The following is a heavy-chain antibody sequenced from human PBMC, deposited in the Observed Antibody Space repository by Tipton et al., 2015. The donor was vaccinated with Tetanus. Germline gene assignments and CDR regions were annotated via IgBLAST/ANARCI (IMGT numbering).Heavy chain of an antibody. V-gene: IGHV4-34*01. CDR2: INHSGST. Sequence: LRLSCAVYGGSFSGYYWSWIRQPPGKGLEWIGEINHSGSTNYNPSLKSRVTISVDTSKNQFSLKLSSVTAADTAVYYCARKRRGYSYGPPQYYFDYWGQGTLVTVSS. D-gene: IGHD5-18*01. CDR3: ARKRRGYSYGPPQYYFDY. J-gene: IGHJ4*02. CDR1: GGSFSGYY.